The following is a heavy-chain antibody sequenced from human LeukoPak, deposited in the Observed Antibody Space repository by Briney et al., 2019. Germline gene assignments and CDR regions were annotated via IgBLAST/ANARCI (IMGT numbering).Heavy chain of an antibody. J-gene: IGHJ4*02. Sequence: ASVKVSCKASGYTITAYYIHWVRQAPGQGLEWMGWINPNSGGTKYAQRFQGRLTMMRDTSINTAYLELNSLQFDDTAVYYCARDLPYRDKVGDEYWGQGTLVTVSS. CDR2: INPNSGGT. V-gene: IGHV1-2*02. CDR1: GYTITAYY. D-gene: IGHD5-12*01. CDR3: ARDLPYRDKVGDEY.